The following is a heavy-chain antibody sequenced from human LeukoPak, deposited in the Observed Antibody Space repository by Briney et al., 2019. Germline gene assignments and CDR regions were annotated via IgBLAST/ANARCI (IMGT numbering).Heavy chain of an antibody. V-gene: IGHV1-8*01. CDR3: ARGLSSSWLGDY. CDR2: MNPNSGNT. D-gene: IGHD6-13*01. J-gene: IGHJ4*02. Sequence: EASVKVSCKASGYTFTSYDINWVRQATGQGLEWMGWMNPNSGNTGYAQKFQGRVTMTRNTSISTAYMELSSLRSEDTAVYYCARGLSSSWLGDYWGQGTLVTVSS. CDR1: GYTFTSYD.